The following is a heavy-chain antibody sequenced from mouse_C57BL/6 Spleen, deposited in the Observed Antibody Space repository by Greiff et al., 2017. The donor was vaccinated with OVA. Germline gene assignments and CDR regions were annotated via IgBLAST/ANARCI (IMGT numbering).Heavy chain of an antibody. J-gene: IGHJ4*01. V-gene: IGHV2-5*01. CDR3: AKDRNYYGNYAMDY. CDR2: IWRGGST. D-gene: IGHD1-1*01. CDR1: GFSLTSYG. Sequence: VQRVESGPGLVQPSQSLSITCTVSGFSLTSYGVHWVRQSPGKGLEWLGVIWRGGSTDYNAAFMSRLSITKDNSKSQVFFKMNSLQADDTAIYYCAKDRNYYGNYAMDYWGQGTSVTVSS.